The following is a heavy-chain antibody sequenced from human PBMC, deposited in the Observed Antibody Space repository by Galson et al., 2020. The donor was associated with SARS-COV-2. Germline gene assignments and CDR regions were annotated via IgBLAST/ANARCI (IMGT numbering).Heavy chain of an antibody. D-gene: IGHD1-26*01. CDR3: AKLAEGRRSSEDY. Sequence: ETSETLSLTCTVSLGSMTSHYWSWVRQPPGTGLEWIGYIDSSGRTTYIPSLRSRVTISIDTSKNQFSLRLTSVTAADTAVYYCAKLAEGRRSSEDYWGQGTLVSVSS. CDR1: LGSMTSHY. J-gene: IGHJ4*02. CDR2: IDSSGRT. V-gene: IGHV4-59*08.